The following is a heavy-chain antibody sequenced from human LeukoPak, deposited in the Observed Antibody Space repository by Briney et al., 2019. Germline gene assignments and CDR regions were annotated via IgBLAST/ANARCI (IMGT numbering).Heavy chain of an antibody. CDR2: ISSSGSTI. Sequence: PGGSLRLSCAASGFTFSDYYMSWIRQAPGKGLEWVSYISSSGSTIYYADSVKGRFTISRDNAKNSLYLQMNSLRAEDTAVYYCARDHVDNRYYYYGMDVWGQGTTVTVSS. J-gene: IGHJ6*02. D-gene: IGHD1-14*01. V-gene: IGHV3-11*01. CDR3: ARDHVDNRYYYYGMDV. CDR1: GFTFSDYY.